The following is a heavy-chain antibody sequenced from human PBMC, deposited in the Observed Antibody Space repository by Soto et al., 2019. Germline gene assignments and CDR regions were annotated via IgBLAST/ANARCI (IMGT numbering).Heavy chain of an antibody. D-gene: IGHD2-2*01. CDR3: VRADAYITNALDY. CDR2: ISSSAVTI. Sequence: ESGGGLVRPGGSLRLSCAASGFTFSNYEMNWVRQAPGKGLEWVSYISSSAVTIFYADSVKGRFTISRDNAKNSLYLQMITLRAEDTALYYCVRADAYITNALDYWGRGTLVTVSS. V-gene: IGHV3-48*03. CDR1: GFTFSNYE. J-gene: IGHJ4*02.